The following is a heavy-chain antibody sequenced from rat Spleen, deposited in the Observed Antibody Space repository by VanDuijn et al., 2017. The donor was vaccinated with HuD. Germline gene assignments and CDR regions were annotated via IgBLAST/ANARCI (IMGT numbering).Heavy chain of an antibody. D-gene: IGHD1-9*01. CDR3: ARPTTGIPFNY. CDR1: GFTFSDYT. J-gene: IGHJ2*01. CDR2: IVDDGSNT. V-gene: IGHV5-17*01. Sequence: EVQLVESGGGLVQPGRPLKLSCSASGFTFSDYTMAWVRQAPKKGLEWVAAIVDDGSNTFYRDSVKGRFTISRNNAKSTLYLQVDSLRSEDTAIYYCARPTTGIPFNYWSQGVMVTVSS.